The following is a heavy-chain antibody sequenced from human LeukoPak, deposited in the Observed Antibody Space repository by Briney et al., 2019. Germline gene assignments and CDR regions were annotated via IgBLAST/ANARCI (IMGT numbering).Heavy chain of an antibody. D-gene: IGHD2-15*01. CDR1: GFTFSDYY. CDR2: ISSSSSYT. Sequence: GGPLRLSCAASGFTFSDYYMSWIRQAPGKGLEWVSYISSSSSYTNYADSVKGGFTISRDNAKNSLYLQMNSLRAEDTAVYYCARVRSTCSGGSCYSGVDWFDPWGQGTLVTVSS. V-gene: IGHV3-11*06. J-gene: IGHJ5*02. CDR3: ARVRSTCSGGSCYSGVDWFDP.